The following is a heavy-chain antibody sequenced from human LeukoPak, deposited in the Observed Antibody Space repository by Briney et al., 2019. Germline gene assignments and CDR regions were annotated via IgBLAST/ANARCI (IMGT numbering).Heavy chain of an antibody. CDR1: GFTFSTYG. J-gene: IGHJ4*02. CDR2: ITGSGGST. CDR3: AKFGFGF. D-gene: IGHD3-16*01. Sequence: PGGSLRLSCAASGFTFSTYGMSWVRQAPGKGLEWVSSITGSGGSTYYADSVKGRFTISRDNSKNTLYLQMNSLRDEDTAVYYCAKFGFGFWGQGTLVTVSS. V-gene: IGHV3-23*01.